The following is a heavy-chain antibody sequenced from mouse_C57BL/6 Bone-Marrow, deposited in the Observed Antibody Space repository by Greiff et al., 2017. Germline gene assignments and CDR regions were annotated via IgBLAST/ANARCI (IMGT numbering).Heavy chain of an antibody. CDR3: ARGPYDYDGDFDY. J-gene: IGHJ2*01. Sequence: EVQLQQSAPSLFPPLAPCPLSFNSSFYSFTFYYMNWVKQSPEKSLEWIGEINPSTGGTTYNQKFKAKATLTVDKSSSTAYMQLKSLTSEDSAVYYCARGPYDYDGDFDYWGQGTTLTVSS. V-gene: IGHV1-42*01. D-gene: IGHD2-4*01. CDR2: INPSTGGT. CDR1: FYSFTFYY.